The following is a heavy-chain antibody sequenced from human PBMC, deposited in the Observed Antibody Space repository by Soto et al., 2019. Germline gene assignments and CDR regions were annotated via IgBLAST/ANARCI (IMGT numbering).Heavy chain of an antibody. CDR3: ARARSVSFAP. CDR1: GGTFSSYA. J-gene: IGHJ5*02. V-gene: IGHV1-69*06. CDR2: IIPIFGTA. Sequence: ASVKVSCKASGGTFSSYAISWVRQAPGRGLEWMGGIIPIFGTANYAQKFQGRVTITADKSTSTAYMELSSLRSEDTAVYYCARARSVSFAPWGQGTLVTVSS.